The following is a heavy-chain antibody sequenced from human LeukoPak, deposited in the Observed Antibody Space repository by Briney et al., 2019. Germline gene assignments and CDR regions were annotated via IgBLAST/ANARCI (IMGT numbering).Heavy chain of an antibody. CDR2: IYYSGST. CDR3: ARRDRLDPLDV. V-gene: IGHV4-59*08. Sequence: PSETLSLTCTVSGGSISSYYWSWIRQPPGKGLEWIGDIYYSGSTNYNPSLKSRVTISVDTSKNQFSLKLSSVTAADTAVYYCARRDRLDPLDVWGQGTTVTVSS. D-gene: IGHD1-1*01. CDR1: GGSISSYY. J-gene: IGHJ6*02.